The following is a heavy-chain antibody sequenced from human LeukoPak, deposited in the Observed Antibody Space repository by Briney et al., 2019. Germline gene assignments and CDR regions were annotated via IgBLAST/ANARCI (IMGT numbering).Heavy chain of an antibody. V-gene: IGHV3-48*04. CDR3: ARDRGSSWYDY. CDR1: GFTFSSYS. J-gene: IGHJ4*02. D-gene: IGHD6-13*01. Sequence: GGSLRLSCAASGFTFSSYSMNWVRQAPGKGLEWVSYISSSSSTIYYADSVKGRFTISRDNAKNSLYLQMNSLRAEDTAVYYCARDRGSSWYDYWGQGTLVTVSS. CDR2: ISSSSSTI.